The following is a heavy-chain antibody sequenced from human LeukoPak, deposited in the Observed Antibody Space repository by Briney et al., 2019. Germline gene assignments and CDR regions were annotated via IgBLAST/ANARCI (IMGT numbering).Heavy chain of an antibody. CDR3: ALTHQLLGWFDP. CDR2: ISAYNGNT. Sequence: GASVKVSCKASGYTFTSYGISWVRQAPGQGLEWMGWISAYNGNTNYAQKLQGRVTMTTDTSTSTAYMELRSLRSQDTAVYYCALTHQLLGWFDPWGQGTLVTVSS. CDR1: GYTFTSYG. D-gene: IGHD2-2*01. V-gene: IGHV1-18*01. J-gene: IGHJ5*02.